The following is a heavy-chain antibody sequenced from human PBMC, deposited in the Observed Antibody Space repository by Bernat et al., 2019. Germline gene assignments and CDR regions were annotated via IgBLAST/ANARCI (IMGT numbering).Heavy chain of an antibody. J-gene: IGHJ4*02. D-gene: IGHD3-9*01. CDR2: ICYSRGT. CDR1: GGPISSNSDF. V-gene: IGHV4-39*01. Sequence: QLQLQESGPGLVKPSETLSLICSVSGGPISSNSDFWGWIRQPPGKGLEWIGNICYSRGTYYNPSLKSRVTISVDTSKNRFSMKLSSVTAADTAVYYCARLKYDILTGYTDWGQGTLVTVSS. CDR3: ARLKYDILTGYTD.